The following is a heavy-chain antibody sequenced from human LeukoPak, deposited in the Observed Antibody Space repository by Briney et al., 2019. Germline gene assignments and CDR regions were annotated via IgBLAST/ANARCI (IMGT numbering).Heavy chain of an antibody. Sequence: PSETLSLTCAVYGGSFSGYYWSWIRQPPGKGLEWIGEINHSGSTYYNPSLKSRVTISVDTSKNQFSLKLSSVTAADTAVYYCARLVKPGPGHYYYYMDVWGKGTTVTISS. D-gene: IGHD4-23*01. CDR1: GGSFSGYY. CDR3: ARLVKPGPGHYYYYMDV. J-gene: IGHJ6*03. CDR2: INHSGST. V-gene: IGHV4-34*01.